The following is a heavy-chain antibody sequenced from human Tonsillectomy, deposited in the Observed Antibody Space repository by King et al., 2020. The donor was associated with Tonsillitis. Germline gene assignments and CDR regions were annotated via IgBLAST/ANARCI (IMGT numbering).Heavy chain of an antibody. J-gene: IGHJ6*02. D-gene: IGHD4-23*01. Sequence: QLVQSGGGLVQPGGSLRLSCAASGFTFSGYAMHWVRQAPGKGLEYVSAISSTGGSTYYASSVKGRFTISRDNSKNTLYLQMGSLRAEDMAVYYCASSYGRDSYYYYGIDVWGQGTTVTVSS. CDR2: ISSTGGST. CDR3: ASSYGRDSYYYYGIDV. V-gene: IGHV3-64*01. CDR1: GFTFSGYA.